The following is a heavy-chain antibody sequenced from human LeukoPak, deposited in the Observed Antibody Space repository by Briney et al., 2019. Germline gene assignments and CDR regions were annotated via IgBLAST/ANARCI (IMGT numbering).Heavy chain of an antibody. D-gene: IGHD3-10*01. Sequence: GGSLRLSCAASGFTFSSYSMNWVRQAPGKGLEWVSSISSSSIYIYNADSVKGRFTISRDNAKNSLYLQMDSLRAEDTAVYYCARYYYGSGSYLDYWGQGTLVTVSS. CDR2: ISSSSIYI. V-gene: IGHV3-21*01. CDR3: ARYYYGSGSYLDY. J-gene: IGHJ4*02. CDR1: GFTFSSYS.